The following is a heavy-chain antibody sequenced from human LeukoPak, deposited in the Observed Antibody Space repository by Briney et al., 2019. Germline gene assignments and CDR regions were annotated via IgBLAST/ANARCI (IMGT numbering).Heavy chain of an antibody. CDR2: IYSSGST. CDR3: ARSTGIYYYYMDV. D-gene: IGHD3-10*01. V-gene: IGHV4-4*07. Sequence: SETLSLTRTVSGGSISSYYWSWIRQPAWKGLEWIGRIYSSGSTNYNPSLESRVTMSVDTSKNEFSLKLNSVTAADTAVYYCARSTGIYYYYMDVWGKGTTVTVSS. CDR1: GGSISSYY. J-gene: IGHJ6*03.